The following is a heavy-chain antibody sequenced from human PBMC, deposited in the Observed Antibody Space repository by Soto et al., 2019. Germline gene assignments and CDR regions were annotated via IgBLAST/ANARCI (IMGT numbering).Heavy chain of an antibody. D-gene: IGHD6-19*01. CDR1: GYTFTSYA. J-gene: IGHJ6*02. CDR3: ARLAVADYYYYGMDV. CDR2: INAGNGNT. V-gene: IGHV1-3*01. Sequence: GASVKVSCKASGYTFTSYAMHWVRQAPGQRLEWMGWINAGNGNTKYSQKFQGRVTITRDTSASTAYMELSSLRSEDTAVYYCARLAVADYYYYGMDVWGQGTTVTVSS.